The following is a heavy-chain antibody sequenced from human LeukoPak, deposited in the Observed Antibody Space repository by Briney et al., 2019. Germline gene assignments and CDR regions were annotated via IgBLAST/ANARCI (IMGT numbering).Heavy chain of an antibody. CDR3: ARELIFGVVIIGGPNWFDP. J-gene: IGHJ5*02. CDR2: IKQDGSEK. CDR1: GFTFSSYW. V-gene: IGHV3-7*01. Sequence: QTGGSLRLSCAASGFTFSSYWMSWVRQAPGKGLEWVANIKQDGSEKYYVDSVKGRFTISGDNAKNSLYLQMNSLRAEDTAVYYCARELIFGVVIIGGPNWFDPWGQGTLVTVSS. D-gene: IGHD3-3*01.